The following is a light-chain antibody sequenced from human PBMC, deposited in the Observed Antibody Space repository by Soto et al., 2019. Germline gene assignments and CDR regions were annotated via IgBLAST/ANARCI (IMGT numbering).Light chain of an antibody. CDR3: QQYNRWPLT. CDR1: QGVRSD. V-gene: IGKV3-15*01. CDR2: GTS. Sequence: EIAMTQSPDTLSGSTGDRATLSCRASQGVRSDLAWYRQKPGQSPRLLIYGTSIRAAETPARFSGSGSETEFTLTISSLQSEDFAVYYCQQYNRWPLTLGGGTKVDIK. J-gene: IGKJ4*01.